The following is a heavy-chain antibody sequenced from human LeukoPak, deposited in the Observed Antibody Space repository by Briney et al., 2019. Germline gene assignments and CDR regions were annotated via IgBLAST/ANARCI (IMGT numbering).Heavy chain of an antibody. CDR1: GGSFSGYY. D-gene: IGHD3-22*01. Sequence: SETLSLTCAVYGGSFSGYYWSWIRQPPGKGLEWIGEINHSGSTNYNPSLKSRVTISVDTSKNQFSLKLSSVTAADTAVYYCARAKPGYSYYHINANWFDPWGQGTLVTVSS. V-gene: IGHV4-34*01. J-gene: IGHJ5*02. CDR2: INHSGST. CDR3: ARAKPGYSYYHINANWFDP.